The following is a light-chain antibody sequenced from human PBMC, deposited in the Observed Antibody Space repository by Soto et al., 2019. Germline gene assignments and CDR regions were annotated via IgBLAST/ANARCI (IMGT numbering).Light chain of an antibody. CDR1: SSNIGSNS. J-gene: IGLJ2*01. CDR2: GNN. CDR3: AVWDDSLNGVL. V-gene: IGLV1-44*01. Sequence: QSVLTQPPSASGTPGQRVTISCSGTSSNIGSNSVNWYQHLPGTAPKLLIFGNNQWPAGVPDRFSGSKSGTSASLAISGLQSEDEADYYCAVWDDSLNGVLFGGGTKLTVI.